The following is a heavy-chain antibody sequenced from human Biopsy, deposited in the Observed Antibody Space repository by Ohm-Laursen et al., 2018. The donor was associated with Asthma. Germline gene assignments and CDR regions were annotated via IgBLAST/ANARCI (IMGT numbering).Heavy chain of an antibody. Sequence: SLRLSCTASGFTFGDYWMSWVRQAPGKGLDWVSGINWNGGSTGYADSVKGRFTISRDNAKNSLHLQMNSLRAEDTALYHCGRDMGGFGSGWFPVEFWGQGTLVTVSS. CDR1: GFTFGDYW. D-gene: IGHD6-19*01. CDR3: GRDMGGFGSGWFPVEF. V-gene: IGHV3-20*01. J-gene: IGHJ4*02. CDR2: INWNGGST.